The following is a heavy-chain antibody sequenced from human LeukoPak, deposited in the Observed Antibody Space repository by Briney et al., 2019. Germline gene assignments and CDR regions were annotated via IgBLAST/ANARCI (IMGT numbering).Heavy chain of an antibody. CDR3: ARGYEKFGELSPLSY. D-gene: IGHD3-10*01. J-gene: IGHJ4*02. Sequence: SETLSLTCTVSGGSISSYYWSWIRQPPGEGLEWIGYIYYSGSTNYNPSLKSRVTISVDTSKNQFSLKLSSVTAADTAVYYCARGYEKFGELSPLSYWGQGTLVTVSS. CDR1: GGSISSYY. CDR2: IYYSGST. V-gene: IGHV4-59*01.